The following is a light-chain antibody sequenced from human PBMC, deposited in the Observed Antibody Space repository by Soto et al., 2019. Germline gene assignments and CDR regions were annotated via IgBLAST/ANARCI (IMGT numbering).Light chain of an antibody. V-gene: IGLV2-11*01. J-gene: IGLJ1*01. CDR3: CSYAGSFTYV. CDR2: DVS. CDR1: STDVGGYKY. Sequence: QSALTQPRSMSGSPGQSVTISCTGTSTDVGGYKYVAWYQQYPGKVPKLIIYDVSERPSGVPDRFSGSKSGNTASLTISGLQAEDEADYYCCSYAGSFTYVFGSGTQLTVL.